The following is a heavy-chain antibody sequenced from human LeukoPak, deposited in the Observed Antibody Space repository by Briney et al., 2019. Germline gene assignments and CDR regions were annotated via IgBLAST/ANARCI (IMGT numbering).Heavy chain of an antibody. CDR1: GASITTHH. D-gene: IGHD5-12*01. J-gene: IGHJ4*02. CDR2: SHINGGS. CDR3: ARGDIDWLRSPGALYYFDY. Sequence: SETLSLTCTVSGASITTHHWSWIRQSPGKGLEWIGYSHINGGSSYNPSLKSRVTISLDTSENHFSLRLNSVTAADTAVYFCARGDIDWLRSPGALYYFDYWGQGVLVTVSS. V-gene: IGHV4-59*11.